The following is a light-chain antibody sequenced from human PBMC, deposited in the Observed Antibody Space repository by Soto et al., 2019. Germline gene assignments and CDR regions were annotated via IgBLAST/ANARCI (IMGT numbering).Light chain of an antibody. J-gene: IGLJ2*01. V-gene: IGLV1-51*02. CDR1: SSNIGSSY. CDR2: ENN. CDR3: GTWDSSLSAGV. Sequence: QSVLTQPPSVSAAPGQRVSLLCSGASSNIGSSYVAWYRQLPGTAPKLLIYENNKRPSGIPDRFSGSKSGTSATLGITGLQTGDEAVYYCGTWDSSLSAGVFGGGTKLTVL.